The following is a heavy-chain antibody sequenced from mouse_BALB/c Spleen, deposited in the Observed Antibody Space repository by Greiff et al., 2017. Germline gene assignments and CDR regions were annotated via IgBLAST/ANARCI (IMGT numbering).Heavy chain of an antibody. CDR3: NSWYGNNVGFAY. J-gene: IGHJ3*01. Sequence: VQLQQSGAELVRSGASVKLSCTASGFNIKDYYMHWVKQRPEQGLEWIGWIDPENGDTEYAPKFQGKATMTADTSSNTAYLQLSSLTSEDTAVYYCNSWYGNNVGFAYWGQGTLVTVSA. D-gene: IGHD2-10*02. V-gene: IGHV14-4*02. CDR1: GFNIKDYY. CDR2: IDPENGDT.